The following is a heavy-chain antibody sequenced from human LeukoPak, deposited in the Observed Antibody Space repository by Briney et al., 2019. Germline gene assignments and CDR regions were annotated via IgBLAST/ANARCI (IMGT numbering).Heavy chain of an antibody. D-gene: IGHD5-24*01. CDR2: IYYSGST. CDR3: ARALQNDAFDI. Sequence: PSETLSLTCTVSGGSISSGGYYWSWIRQHPGKGLEWIGYIYYSGSTYYNPSLKSRVTILVDTSKDQFSLKLSSVTAADTAVYYCARALQNDAFDIWGQGTMVTVSS. V-gene: IGHV4-31*03. CDR1: GGSISSGGYY. J-gene: IGHJ3*02.